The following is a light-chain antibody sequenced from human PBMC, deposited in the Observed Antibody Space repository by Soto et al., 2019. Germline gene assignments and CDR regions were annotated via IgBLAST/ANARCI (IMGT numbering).Light chain of an antibody. CDR3: SSYTYTSTLVI. CDR1: SSDVGAHSY. V-gene: IGLV2-14*03. Sequence: QSALTQPASVSGSPGQSIAISCTGTSSDVGAHSYVSWYQQHPGKAPKLIIYDVSNRPSGVSTRFSAFKSGNTASLTISGLQAEDEADYYCSSYTYTSTLVIFGGGTQLTVL. CDR2: DVS. J-gene: IGLJ2*01.